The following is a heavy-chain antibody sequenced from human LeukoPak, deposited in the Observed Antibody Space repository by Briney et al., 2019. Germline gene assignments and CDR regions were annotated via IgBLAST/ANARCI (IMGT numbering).Heavy chain of an antibody. CDR3: ARGTPDYYGSGSHSLDY. V-gene: IGHV4-59*01. J-gene: IGHJ4*02. CDR2: IYYSGST. D-gene: IGHD3-10*01. CDR1: GGSISSYY. Sequence: SETLSLTCTVSGGSISSYYWSWIRQPPGKGLEWIGYIYYSGSTNYNPSLKSRVTISVDTSKNQLSLKLSSVTAADTAVYYCARGTPDYYGSGSHSLDYWGQGTLVTVSS.